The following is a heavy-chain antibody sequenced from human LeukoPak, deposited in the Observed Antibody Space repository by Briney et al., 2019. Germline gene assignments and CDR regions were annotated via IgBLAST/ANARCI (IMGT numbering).Heavy chain of an antibody. Sequence: GGSLRLSCAASGFTFSSYSMNWVRQAPGKGLDWVSSISSGSSYIYYADSVKGRFTISRDNAKNSLYLQMNSLRAEDTAVYYCPRDLPYYYDSSGYLLGYYYYMDVWGKGTTVTVSS. J-gene: IGHJ6*03. CDR1: GFTFSSYS. D-gene: IGHD3-22*01. V-gene: IGHV3-21*01. CDR2: ISSGSSYI. CDR3: PRDLPYYYDSSGYLLGYYYYMDV.